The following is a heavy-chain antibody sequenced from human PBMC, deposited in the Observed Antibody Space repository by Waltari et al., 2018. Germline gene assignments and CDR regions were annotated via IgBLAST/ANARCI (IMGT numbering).Heavy chain of an antibody. V-gene: IGHV1-69*14. J-gene: IGHJ4*02. Sequence: QVQLVQSGAEVKKPGSSVKVSCKASGGTFSSYAISWVRQAPGQGLEWMGGILPIFVTENYAQKFQGRVTITAVKSTSTAYMELSSLRSEDTAVYYCARGPRHDTHSSTNWGQGTLVTVSS. CDR2: ILPIFVTE. CDR3: ARGPRHDTHSSTN. CDR1: GGTFSSYA. D-gene: IGHD6-13*01.